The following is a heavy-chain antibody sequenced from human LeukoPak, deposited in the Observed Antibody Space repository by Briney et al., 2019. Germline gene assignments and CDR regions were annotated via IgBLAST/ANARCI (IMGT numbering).Heavy chain of an antibody. D-gene: IGHD3-10*01. J-gene: IGHJ4*02. Sequence: SETLSLTCAVSGGSISSSNWWSWVRQPPGKGLEWIGYIYYSGSTHYNLSLKSRLTISVDTSKNQFSLKLSSVTAADTAVYYCARDKGGFGDLGYWGQGTLVTVSS. CDR3: ARDKGGFGDLGY. CDR2: IYYSGST. CDR1: GGSISSSNW. V-gene: IGHV4-4*02.